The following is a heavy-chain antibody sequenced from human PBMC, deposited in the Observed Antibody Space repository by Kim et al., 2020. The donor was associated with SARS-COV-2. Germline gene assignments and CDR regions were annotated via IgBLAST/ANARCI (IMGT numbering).Heavy chain of an antibody. J-gene: IGHJ6*03. Sequence: ASVKVSCKASGYTFTSYDINWVRQDTGQGLEWMGWMNPNSGNTGYAQKFQGRVTMTRNTSISTAYMELSSLRSEDTAVYYCARTAILRYFDWSYYYYMDVWGKGTTVTVSS. CDR2: MNPNSGNT. D-gene: IGHD3-9*01. V-gene: IGHV1-8*01. CDR1: GYTFTSYD. CDR3: ARTAILRYFDWSYYYYMDV.